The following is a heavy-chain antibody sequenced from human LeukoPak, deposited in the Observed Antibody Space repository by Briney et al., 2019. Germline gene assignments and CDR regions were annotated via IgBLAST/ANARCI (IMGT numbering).Heavy chain of an antibody. D-gene: IGHD1-26*01. CDR1: GYTFTSYD. CDR3: VRGAGLLRQFDP. CDR2: ISAYNGNT. J-gene: IGHJ5*02. V-gene: IGHV1-18*01. Sequence: ASVKVSCKASGYTFTSYDINWVRQATGQGLEWMGWISAYNGNTNYAQKLQGRVTMTTDTSTSTAYMELRSLRSDDTAVYYCVRGAGLLRQFDPWGQGTLVTVSS.